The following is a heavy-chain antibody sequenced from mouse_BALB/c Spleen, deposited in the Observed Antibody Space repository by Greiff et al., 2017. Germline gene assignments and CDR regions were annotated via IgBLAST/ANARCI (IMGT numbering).Heavy chain of an antibody. CDR1: GFSLSRYS. Sequence: VHLVESGPDLVAPSQSLSITCTVSGFSLSRYSVHWVRQPPGKGLEWLGMIWGGGSTDYNSALKSRLSISKDNSKSQVFLKMNSLQANDTAIYYCARNEGGNYAFAYWGQGTLVTVSA. CDR2: IWGGGST. V-gene: IGHV2-6-4*01. D-gene: IGHD2-1*01. J-gene: IGHJ3*01. CDR3: ARNEGGNYAFAY.